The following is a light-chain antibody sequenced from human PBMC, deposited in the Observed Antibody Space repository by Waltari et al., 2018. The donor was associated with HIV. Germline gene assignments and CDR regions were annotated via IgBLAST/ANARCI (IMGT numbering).Light chain of an antibody. CDR1: QSVLHRSNNKTY. Sequence: DIGMTHSPDTLAVSLGERATLNCKSSQSVLHRSNNKTYLAWYPQKPGQPPKLLINWASIRESGVPPRFSGSGSGTAFTLTISSLQAEDVAVYYCQQYYTTSPLTFGPGTKVDIK. V-gene: IGKV4-1*01. CDR2: WAS. J-gene: IGKJ3*01. CDR3: QQYYTTSPLT.